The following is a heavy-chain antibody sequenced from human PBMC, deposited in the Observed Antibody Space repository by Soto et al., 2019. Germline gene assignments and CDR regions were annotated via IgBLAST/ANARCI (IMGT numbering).Heavy chain of an antibody. D-gene: IGHD1-26*01. Sequence: SETLSLTCTVSGGSISSYYWSWIRQPPGKGLEWIGYIYYSGSTNYNPSLKSRVTISVDTSKNQFSLKLSSVTAADTAVYYCARHRAYGGSYYNAFDIWGQGTMVTVSS. J-gene: IGHJ3*02. CDR3: ARHRAYGGSYYNAFDI. V-gene: IGHV4-59*08. CDR1: GGSISSYY. CDR2: IYYSGST.